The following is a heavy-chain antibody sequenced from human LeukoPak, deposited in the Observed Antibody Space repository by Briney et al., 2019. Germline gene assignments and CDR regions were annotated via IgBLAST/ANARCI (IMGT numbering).Heavy chain of an antibody. CDR2: INTDGTVT. J-gene: IGHJ4*02. D-gene: IGHD6-19*01. CDR3: ATKQWLAPPPDS. Sequence: GGSLRLSCAASGFTFSKYWMLWVRQAPGKRLESFSRINTDGTVTTYADSVKGRFTVSRGNADNTMFLQMNSVRDEDTAVYYCATKQWLAPPPDSWGQGTPVTVSS. CDR1: GFTFSKYW. V-gene: IGHV3-74*01.